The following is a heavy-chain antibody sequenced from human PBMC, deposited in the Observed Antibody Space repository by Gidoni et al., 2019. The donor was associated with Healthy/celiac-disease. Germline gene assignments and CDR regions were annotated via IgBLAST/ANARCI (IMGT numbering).Heavy chain of an antibody. Sequence: EVQLLESGGGLVQPGGSLRLSCAASGFTFSSYAMSWVRQAPGKGLEWVSAISGSGGSTYYADTVKGRFTISRDNSKNTLYLQMNSLRAEDTAVYYCAKDFYYDSSGYYTPFDYGGQGTLVTVSS. J-gene: IGHJ4*02. V-gene: IGHV3-23*01. CDR1: GFTFSSYA. D-gene: IGHD3-22*01. CDR2: ISGSGGST. CDR3: AKDFYYDSSGYYTPFDY.